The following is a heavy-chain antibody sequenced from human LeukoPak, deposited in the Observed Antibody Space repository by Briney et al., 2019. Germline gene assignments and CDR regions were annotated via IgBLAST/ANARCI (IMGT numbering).Heavy chain of an antibody. D-gene: IGHD4-23*01. Sequence: GSLRLSCSASGFTFISYAISCLRHAPARGLQWFSAIIGSGGSTYYADSVKGRFTISRDNSKNALYLQMNSLRAEDTAVYYCAKTGGALRWLDYYYYCMDVWGQGTTVTVSS. J-gene: IGHJ6*02. CDR2: IIGSGGST. CDR1: GFTFISYA. V-gene: IGHV3-23*01. CDR3: AKTGGALRWLDYYYYCMDV.